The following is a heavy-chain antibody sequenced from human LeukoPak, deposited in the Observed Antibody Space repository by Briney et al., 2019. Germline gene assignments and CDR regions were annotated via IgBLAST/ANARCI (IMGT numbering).Heavy chain of an antibody. CDR3: AKAAYGDYVNWFDP. Sequence: GGSLRLSCVASGFTFSSYWMSWVRQAPGKGLEWVANIKQDGSEKYYVDSVKGRFTISRDNAKNSLYLQMNSLRAEDTALYYCAKAAYGDYVNWFDPWGQGTLVTVSS. J-gene: IGHJ5*02. D-gene: IGHD4-17*01. V-gene: IGHV3-7*03. CDR1: GFTFSSYW. CDR2: IKQDGSEK.